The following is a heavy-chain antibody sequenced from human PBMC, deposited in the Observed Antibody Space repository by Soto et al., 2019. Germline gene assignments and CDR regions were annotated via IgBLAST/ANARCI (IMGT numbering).Heavy chain of an antibody. CDR2: IYYSGST. J-gene: IGHJ4*02. V-gene: IGHV4-39*01. Sequence: PSETMSLTCPVSGGSISSSIYYWGWIRQPPGKGLEWIGSIYYSGSTYYNPSLKSRVTISVDTSKNQFSLKLSSVTAADTAVYYCVSSGFFDYWGQGTLVTVSS. CDR1: GGSISSSIYY. CDR3: VSSGFFDY. D-gene: IGHD3-22*01.